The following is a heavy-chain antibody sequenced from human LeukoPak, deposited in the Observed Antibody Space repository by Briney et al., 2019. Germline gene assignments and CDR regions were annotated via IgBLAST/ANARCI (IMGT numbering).Heavy chain of an antibody. CDR1: GFTFSNYN. V-gene: IGHV3-48*01. CDR2: ISSTSNTI. J-gene: IGHJ4*02. CDR3: AREEGFDY. Sequence: PGGSLRLSCAASGFTFSNYNMNWVRQAPGKGLEWVSFISSTSNTIYYADSVKGRFTISRDNAKNSLYLQMNSLRAEDTAAYYCAREEGFDYWGQGTLVTASS.